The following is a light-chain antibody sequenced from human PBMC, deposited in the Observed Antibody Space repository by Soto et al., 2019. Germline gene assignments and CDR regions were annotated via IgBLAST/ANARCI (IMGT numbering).Light chain of an antibody. Sequence: QSVLTQPPSASGTPGQRVTIFCSGSSSNIGSNTVNWYQQLPGTAPKLLIYSNNQRPSGVPDRFSGSKSGTSASLAISGLQSEDEADYYCAAWDDSLNAYYVFGTGTKVTVL. CDR1: SSNIGSNT. CDR2: SNN. V-gene: IGLV1-44*01. CDR3: AAWDDSLNAYYV. J-gene: IGLJ1*01.